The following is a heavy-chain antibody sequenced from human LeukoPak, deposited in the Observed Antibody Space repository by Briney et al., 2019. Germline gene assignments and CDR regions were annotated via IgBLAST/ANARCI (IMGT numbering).Heavy chain of an antibody. CDR3: AKALYGGNTV. V-gene: IGHV3-23*01. J-gene: IGHJ4*02. D-gene: IGHD4-23*01. Sequence: GGSLRLSCAASGFTFSTYAMDWVRQAPGEGLRWVSSISGNGVTTYYADSVKGRFTISRDNSKNTLHLQMNSLRAEDTALYYCAKALYGGNTVWGQGTLVTVSS. CDR1: GFTFSTYA. CDR2: ISGNGVTT.